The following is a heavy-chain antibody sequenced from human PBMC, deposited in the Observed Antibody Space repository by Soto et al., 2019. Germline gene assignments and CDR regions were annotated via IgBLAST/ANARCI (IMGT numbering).Heavy chain of an antibody. D-gene: IGHD3-16*01. CDR2: IYYSGYT. CDR1: GASISSSRYY. Sequence: SDTLSLTCTVFGASISSSRYYWAWIRQPPGKGLEWIGSIYYSGYTYYNASLKSRVTISVDTSKNQFSLKLSSVTAADTAVYYCARHNGPLYVGYYYDMDVWGQGTTVT. V-gene: IGHV4-39*01. CDR3: ARHNGPLYVGYYYDMDV. J-gene: IGHJ6*02.